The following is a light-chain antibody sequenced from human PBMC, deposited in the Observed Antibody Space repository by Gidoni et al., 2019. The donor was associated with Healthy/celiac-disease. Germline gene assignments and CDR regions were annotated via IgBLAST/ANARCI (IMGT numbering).Light chain of an antibody. CDR2: GAS. CDR1: QGGSSN. Sequence: EIVMTHSPATLSVSPGERATLSCRASQGGSSNLAWYQQQPGQAPRLRIYGASTRATGIPARFSGSGSGTEFTLTISSLQSEDFAVYYCQQYNNWPITFGQGTRLEIK. J-gene: IGKJ5*01. CDR3: QQYNNWPIT. V-gene: IGKV3-15*01.